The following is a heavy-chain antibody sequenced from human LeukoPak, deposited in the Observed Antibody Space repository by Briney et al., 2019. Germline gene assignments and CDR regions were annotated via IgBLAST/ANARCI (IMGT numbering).Heavy chain of an antibody. CDR3: ARLMIYSSGWYKDAFDI. CDR1: GGSISSYY. D-gene: IGHD6-19*01. J-gene: IGHJ3*02. V-gene: IGHV4-59*01. Sequence: PSGTLSLTCTVSGGSISSYYWSWIRQPPGKGLEWIGYIYYSGSTNYNPSLKSRVTISVDTSKNQFSLKLSSVTAADTAVYYCARLMIYSSGWYKDAFDIWGQGTMVTVSS. CDR2: IYYSGST.